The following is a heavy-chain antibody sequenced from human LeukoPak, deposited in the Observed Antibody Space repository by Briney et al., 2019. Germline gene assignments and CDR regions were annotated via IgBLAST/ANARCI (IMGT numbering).Heavy chain of an antibody. J-gene: IGHJ4*02. Sequence: GGSLRLSCAASRFTFSSYSMNWVRQAPGKGLEWVSSISSSGSYIYYADSVKGRVTISRDNAKNSLYLQMNSLRAEDTAVYYCLIAATARGGFDFWGQGTLVTVSS. CDR3: LIAATARGGFDF. V-gene: IGHV3-21*01. D-gene: IGHD6-25*01. CDR2: ISSSGSYI. CDR1: RFTFSSYS.